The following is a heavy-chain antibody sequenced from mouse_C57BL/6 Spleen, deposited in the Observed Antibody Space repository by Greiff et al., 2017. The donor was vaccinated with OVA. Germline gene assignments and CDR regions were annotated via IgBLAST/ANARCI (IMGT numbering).Heavy chain of an antibody. V-gene: IGHV1-75*01. CDR1: GYTFTDYY. D-gene: IGHD1-1*01. CDR2: IFPGSGST. CDR3: ARSPYYGSSYFFAY. J-gene: IGHJ3*01. Sequence: QVQLKQSGPELVKPGASVKISCKASGYTFTDYYINWVKQRPGQGLEWIGWIFPGSGSTYYNEKFKGKATLTVDKSSSTAYMLLSSLTSEDSAVYFCARSPYYGSSYFFAYWGQGTLVTVSA.